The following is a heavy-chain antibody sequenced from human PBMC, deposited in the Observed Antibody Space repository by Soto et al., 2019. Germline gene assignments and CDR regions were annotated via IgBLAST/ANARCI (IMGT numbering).Heavy chain of an antibody. CDR2: ISAYNGNT. J-gene: IGHJ5*02. V-gene: IGHV1-18*01. CDR3: ARPPGYCSSTSCYEGFWFDP. CDR1: GYTFTSYG. Sequence: QVQLVQSGAEVKKPGPSVKVSCKASGYTFTSYGISWVRQAPGQGLEWMGWISAYNGNTNYAQKLQGRVTMTTDTSTSTAYMELRSLRSDDTAVYYCARPPGYCSSTSCYEGFWFDPWGQGTLVTVSS. D-gene: IGHD2-2*01.